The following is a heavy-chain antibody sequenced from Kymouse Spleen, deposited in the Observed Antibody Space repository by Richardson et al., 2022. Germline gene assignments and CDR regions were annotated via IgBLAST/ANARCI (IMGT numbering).Heavy chain of an antibody. CDR1: GGSFSGYY. Sequence: QVQLQQWGAGLLKPSETLSLTCAVYGGSFSGYYWSWIRQPPGKGLEWIGEINHSGSTNYNPSLKSRVTISVDTSKNQFSLKLSSVTAADTAVYYCARGMTTVTHWFDPWGQGTLVTVSS. J-gene: IGHJ5*02. D-gene: IGHD4-11,IGHD4-11*01. CDR3: ARGMTTVTHWFDP. CDR2: INHSGST. V-gene: IGHV4-34*01.